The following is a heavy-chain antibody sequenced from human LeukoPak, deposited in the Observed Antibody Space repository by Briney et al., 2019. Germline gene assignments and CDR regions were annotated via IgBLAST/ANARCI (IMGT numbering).Heavy chain of an antibody. Sequence: GGSLRLSCAASGFTFSTYDMHWVRQATGKGLEWVSGIGVGFDAYYPGSVKGRFTISRENDKKSLFLEMSNLGAGDTALYFCEARKRLNGGRSSGDDYWGQGTLVTVSS. CDR3: EARKRLNGGRSSGDDY. J-gene: IGHJ4*02. CDR1: GFTFSTYD. D-gene: IGHD4-23*01. V-gene: IGHV3-13*04. CDR2: IGVGFDA.